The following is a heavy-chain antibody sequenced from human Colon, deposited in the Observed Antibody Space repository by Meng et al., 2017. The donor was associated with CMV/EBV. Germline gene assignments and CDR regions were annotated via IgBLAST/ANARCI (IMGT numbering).Heavy chain of an antibody. CDR2: INSDGTTI. V-gene: IGHV3-74*01. D-gene: IGHD1-26*01. CDR1: GFTFSNYW. Sequence: LSLTCAASGFTFSNYWMHWVRQAPGKGLVWVSRINSDGTTISYADSVRGRFTISRDNAKNTLSLQMNSLRAEDTAVYYCVRAGDGGSYLDYWGQGDLVTVSS. J-gene: IGHJ4*02. CDR3: VRAGDGGSYLDY.